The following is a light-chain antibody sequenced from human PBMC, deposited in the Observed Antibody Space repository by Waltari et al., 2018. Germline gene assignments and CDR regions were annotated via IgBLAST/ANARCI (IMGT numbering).Light chain of an antibody. CDR3: QQYYRSPPWT. CDR1: QSLLYSSNNKNY. V-gene: IGKV4-1*01. J-gene: IGKJ1*01. Sequence: DIVMTQSPDSLAVSLGERATINCKSSQSLLYSSNNKNYLAWYQLKPGQPPKLLIYWASSRESGVPDRFSGSGSGTDFTLTISSLQADDVAVYYCQQYYRSPPWTFGQGTKVESK. CDR2: WAS.